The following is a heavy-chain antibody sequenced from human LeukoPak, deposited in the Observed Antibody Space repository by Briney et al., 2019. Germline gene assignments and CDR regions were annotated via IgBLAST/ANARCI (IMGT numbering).Heavy chain of an antibody. V-gene: IGHV3-23*01. CDR3: AKDRNRGELRYFDY. Sequence: AGGSLRLSCAASGFTFSIYGMNWVRQSPGKGLEWVSGIGGSGDRTYYADSVKGRFSISRDNSKNTLYLQMNSLRAEDTAVYYCAKDRNRGELRYFDYWGQGTLVTVSS. D-gene: IGHD1-26*01. CDR2: IGGSGDRT. J-gene: IGHJ4*02. CDR1: GFTFSIYG.